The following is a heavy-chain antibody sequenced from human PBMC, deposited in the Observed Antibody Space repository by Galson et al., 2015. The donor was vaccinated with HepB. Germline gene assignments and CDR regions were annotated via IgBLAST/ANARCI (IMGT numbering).Heavy chain of an antibody. CDR2: ISAYNGNT. D-gene: IGHD4-17*01. V-gene: IGHV1-18*01. CDR3: ASGPLVYGVPPDDY. CDR1: GYTFTSYG. J-gene: IGHJ4*02. Sequence: SVKVSCKASGYTFTSYGISWVRQAPGQGLEWMGWISAYNGNTNYAQKLQGRVTMTTDTSTSTAYMELRSLRSDDTAVDYCASGPLVYGVPPDDYWGQGTLVTVSS.